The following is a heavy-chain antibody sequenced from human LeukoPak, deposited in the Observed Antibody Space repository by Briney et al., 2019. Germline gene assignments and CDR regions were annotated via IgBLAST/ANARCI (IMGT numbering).Heavy chain of an antibody. V-gene: IGHV3-66*02. D-gene: IGHD2-15*01. Sequence: GGSLRLSFAASGFTVSSNYMTWVRQAPGKGLEWVSIIYSGGSRFYADSGKGRFPLSRDNSKNTLYLQMNSLRAEDTAVYYCARGYCSGHRCYEFEYWGQGTLVTVSS. CDR3: ARGYCSGHRCYEFEY. CDR1: GFTVSSNY. CDR2: IYSGGSR. J-gene: IGHJ4*02.